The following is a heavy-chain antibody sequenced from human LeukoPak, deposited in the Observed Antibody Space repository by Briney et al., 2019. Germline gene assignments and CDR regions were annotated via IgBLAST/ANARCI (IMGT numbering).Heavy chain of an antibody. CDR2: IYSSGST. CDR1: GGSISNYY. V-gene: IGHV4-59*01. J-gene: IGHJ4*02. CDR3: AREGSTNILDY. D-gene: IGHD2-2*01. Sequence: SETLSLTCTVSGGSISNYYWSWIRQPPGKGLEWIGYIYSSGSTNYNPSLKTRVTISVDTSKNQFSLKLSAVTAADTAVYYCAREGSTNILDYWGQGTLVTVSS.